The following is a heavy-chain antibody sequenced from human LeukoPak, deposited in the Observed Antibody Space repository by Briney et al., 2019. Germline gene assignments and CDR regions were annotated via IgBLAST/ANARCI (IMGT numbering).Heavy chain of an antibody. CDR3: ARDGGITVYRGWFDP. D-gene: IGHD3-16*01. CDR1: GFTFSSYG. J-gene: IGHJ5*02. CDR2: IWNDGSNE. Sequence: GGSLRLSCAASGFTFSSYGMHWVRQAPGKGLEWVAVIWNDGSNENYADSVKGRFTISRDNSKNTLYLQMNSLRAEDTAVYYCARDGGITVYRGWFDPWGQGTLVTVSS. V-gene: IGHV3-33*08.